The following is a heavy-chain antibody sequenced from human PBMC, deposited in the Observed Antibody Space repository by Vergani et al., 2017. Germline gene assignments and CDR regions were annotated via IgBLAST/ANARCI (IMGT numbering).Heavy chain of an antibody. D-gene: IGHD1-1*01. CDR2: IYPADSDT. V-gene: IGHV5-51*01. Sequence: EVELVQSGPEMRKPGESLKISCKGSEYSFGNYWIGWVRQMPGKGLEWMGIIYPADSDTRYSLSFQGQVTISADKSISTAFLQWDSLKASDTALYYFARHTTYTDSWGQGTLVTVSS. CDR3: ARHTTYTDS. CDR1: EYSFGNYW. J-gene: IGHJ4*02.